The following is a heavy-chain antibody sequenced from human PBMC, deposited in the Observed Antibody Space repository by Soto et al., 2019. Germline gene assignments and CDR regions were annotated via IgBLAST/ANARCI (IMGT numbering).Heavy chain of an antibody. CDR2: ISYDGSNK. D-gene: IGHD5-12*01. V-gene: IGHV3-30-3*01. CDR1: GFTFSSYA. J-gene: IGHJ6*02. Sequence: GGSLRLSIAASGFTFSSYATHWVRQAPGKGLEWVAVISYDGSNKYYADSVKGRFTISRDNSKNTQYLQMNSLRAEDTAVYYCARDLDGYAAYYYYGMDVWGQGTTVTVSS. CDR3: ARDLDGYAAYYYYGMDV.